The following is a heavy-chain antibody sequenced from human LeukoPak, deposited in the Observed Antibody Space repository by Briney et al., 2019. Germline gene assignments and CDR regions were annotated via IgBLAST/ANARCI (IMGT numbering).Heavy chain of an antibody. J-gene: IGHJ4*02. CDR3: ARGVSAALDD. CDR1: GLTFSNAW. CDR2: IKSKTDGGTT. Sequence: GGSLRLSCAASGLTFSNAWMSWVRQAPGKGLEWVGRIKSKTDGGTTDYVAPVKGRFTISRDNSKNTLYLQMNSLRAEDTAVYYCARGVSAALDDWGQGTLVTVSS. V-gene: IGHV3-15*01. D-gene: IGHD2-15*01.